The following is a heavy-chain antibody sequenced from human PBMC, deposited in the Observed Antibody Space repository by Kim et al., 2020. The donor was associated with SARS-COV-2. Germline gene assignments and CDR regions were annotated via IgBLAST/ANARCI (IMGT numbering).Heavy chain of an antibody. J-gene: IGHJ4*01. V-gene: IGHV1-18*04. Sequence: ASVKVSCKTSNYTFTSYAISWIRQAPGQGLEWMGWISAHNGYTRYAQKFQGRVRMTTDTSTNTAYMDLGSLTYDDTAIYYCARDHLISGDIRHNYFDFWG. CDR1: NYTFTSYA. CDR2: ISAHNGYT. D-gene: IGHD5-12*01. CDR3: ARDHLISGDIRHNYFDF.